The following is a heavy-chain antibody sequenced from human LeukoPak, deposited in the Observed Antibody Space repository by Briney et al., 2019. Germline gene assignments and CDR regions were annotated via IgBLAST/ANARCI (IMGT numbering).Heavy chain of an antibody. D-gene: IGHD3-22*01. Sequence: GGSLRLSCAASGFTSWSYGMHWVRQAPGKGLEWVAVVSYDGRNEYYADSVKGRLTISRDNSKNTLYLQMNSLRSEDTALYYCVRGRYYYDVSGYPDYWGQGTLVTVSS. CDR3: VRGRYYYDVSGYPDY. CDR2: VSYDGRNE. J-gene: IGHJ4*02. V-gene: IGHV3-30*03. CDR1: GFTSWSYG.